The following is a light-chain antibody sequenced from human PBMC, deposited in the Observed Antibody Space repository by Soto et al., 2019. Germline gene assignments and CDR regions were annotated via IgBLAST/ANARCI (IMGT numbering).Light chain of an antibody. CDR1: QSVSGW. Sequence: DMQMTQPPSTLSASGGDTVSVTCRASQSVSGWLAWYQQKPGEAPKLLIYDASALPRGVPSRFSGSGSGTKFTLTIASLQPDDFATYYCQQYETFSGTFGPGTKVDIK. CDR3: QQYETFSGT. CDR2: DAS. J-gene: IGKJ1*01. V-gene: IGKV1-5*01.